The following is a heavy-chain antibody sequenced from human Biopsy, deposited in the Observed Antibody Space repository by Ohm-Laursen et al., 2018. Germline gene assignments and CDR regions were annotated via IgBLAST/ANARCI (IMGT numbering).Heavy chain of an antibody. D-gene: IGHD1-26*01. CDR3: ARDEGLLRAFDI. V-gene: IGHV4-4*07. CDR1: GGSISGHF. CDR2: IYSNGNT. J-gene: IGHJ3*02. Sequence: SEALSLTCTVSGGSISGHFWSWVRQPAGKGLEWIGRIYSNGNTNYNPSLKSRVSMSVDTAKNHFSLNLTSVTAADTAVDYCARDEGLLRAFDIWGQGTLGTVSS.